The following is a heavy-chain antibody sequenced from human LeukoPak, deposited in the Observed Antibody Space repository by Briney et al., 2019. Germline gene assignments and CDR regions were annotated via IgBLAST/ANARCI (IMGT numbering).Heavy chain of an antibody. CDR2: IYPGDSDT. V-gene: IGHV5-51*01. D-gene: IGHD3-22*01. Sequence: GESLKISCKGSGYNFTNYWIGWVRQMPGKGLEWMGIIYPGDSDTRYSPSFQGQVTISADKSISTAYLQWSSLKASDTAMYYCARQGIEHYDSSGYYSNFDYWGQGTLVTVSS. CDR3: ARQGIEHYDSSGYYSNFDY. CDR1: GYNFTNYW. J-gene: IGHJ4*02.